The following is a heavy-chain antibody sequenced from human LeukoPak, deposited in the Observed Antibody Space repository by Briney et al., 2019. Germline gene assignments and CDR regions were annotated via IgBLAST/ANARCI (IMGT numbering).Heavy chain of an antibody. J-gene: IGHJ5*02. CDR3: ARADCSGSTCYLRRSWFDP. D-gene: IGHD2-2*01. CDR1: GFTLSTVD. V-gene: IGHV3-21*01. CDR2: ISTSSRYI. Sequence: GGSLRLSCAASGFTLSTVDMNWVRQAPRRGLEWVSSISTSSRYIYYRDSVKGRFTISRDDAKNSLYLQMNSLRVEDTAVYYCARADCSGSTCYLRRSWFDPWGQGTLVTVSS.